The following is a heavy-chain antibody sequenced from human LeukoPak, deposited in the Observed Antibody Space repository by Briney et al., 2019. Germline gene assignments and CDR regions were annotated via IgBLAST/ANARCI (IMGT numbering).Heavy chain of an antibody. CDR2: IGGSGDST. Sequence: GGSLRLSCAASGFTVSGTYMSWVRQAPGKGLEWVSLIGGSGDSTYYAVKGRFTISRDNSKNTLYLRMNSLRADDTAVYYCAKEGPGGGGYFDDWGQGTLVTVSS. V-gene: IGHV3-23*01. CDR3: AKEGPGGGGYFDD. CDR1: GFTVSGTY. D-gene: IGHD3-16*01. J-gene: IGHJ4*02.